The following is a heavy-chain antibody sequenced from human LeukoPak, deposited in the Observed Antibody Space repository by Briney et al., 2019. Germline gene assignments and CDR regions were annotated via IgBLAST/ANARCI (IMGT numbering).Heavy chain of an antibody. Sequence: GGSLRLSCAASGFTVSSNYMSWVRQAPGKGLEWVSSISSSSSYIYYADSVKGRFTISRDNAKNSLYLQMNSLRAEDTAVYYCARAPGYSSSWYYYGMDVWGQGTTVTVSS. CDR2: ISSSSSYI. V-gene: IGHV3-21*01. D-gene: IGHD6-13*01. CDR3: ARAPGYSSSWYYYGMDV. J-gene: IGHJ6*02. CDR1: GFTVSSNY.